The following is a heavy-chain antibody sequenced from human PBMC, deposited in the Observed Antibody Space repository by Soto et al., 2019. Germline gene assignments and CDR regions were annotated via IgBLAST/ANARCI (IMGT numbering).Heavy chain of an antibody. D-gene: IGHD3-22*01. Sequence: PSETLSLTCTVSGGSISSGGYYWTWIRQHPGKGLEWIGYNYYSGITYYNPSLKSRVTISLDTSKNQFSLKLSSVTAADTAMYYCATYSSVYYYYTMDVWGQGTTVTVSS. CDR3: ATYSSVYYYYTMDV. J-gene: IGHJ6*02. CDR2: NYYSGIT. CDR1: GGSISSGGYY. V-gene: IGHV4-31*03.